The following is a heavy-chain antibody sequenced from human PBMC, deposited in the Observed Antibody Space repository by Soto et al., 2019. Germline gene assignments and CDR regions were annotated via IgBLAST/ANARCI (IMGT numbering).Heavy chain of an antibody. Sequence: QVQLQESGPGLVKPSQTLSLTCTVSGGSISSGGYYWSWIRQHPGKGREWIGYIYYSGSTYYNPYLKSRVTLSVDTSKNQFSLKLSSVTAADTAVYYCARVGLVVTATYYFYYWGQGTLVTVSS. D-gene: IGHD2-21*02. V-gene: IGHV4-31*03. CDR2: IYYSGST. CDR1: GGSISSGGYY. CDR3: ARVGLVVTATYYFYY. J-gene: IGHJ4*02.